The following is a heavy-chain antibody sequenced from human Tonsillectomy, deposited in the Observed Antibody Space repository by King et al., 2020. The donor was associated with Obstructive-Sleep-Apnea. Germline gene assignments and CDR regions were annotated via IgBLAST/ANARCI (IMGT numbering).Heavy chain of an antibody. D-gene: IGHD3-10*01. V-gene: IGHV4-39*07. CDR3: ARDRVGMDV. J-gene: IGHJ6*02. Sequence: QLQESGPGLVKPSETLSLTCTVSGGSINSSYYYWGWLRQPPGKGLEWIGSIYSSGSTYSNPSLESRVTISVDTSKNQFSLRLSSVTAADTAVYYCARDRVGMDVWGQGTTVTVSS. CDR2: IYSSGST. CDR1: GGSINSSYYY.